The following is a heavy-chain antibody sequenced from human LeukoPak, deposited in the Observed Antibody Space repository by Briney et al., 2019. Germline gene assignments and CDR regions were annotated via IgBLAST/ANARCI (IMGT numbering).Heavy chain of an antibody. CDR3: TRDGIPETNWSGYYIDY. CDR2: IRSRTHGGTT. J-gene: IGHJ4*02. V-gene: IGHV3-49*04. D-gene: IGHD3-3*01. CDR1: GFTFGDYA. Sequence: GGSLRLSCTTSGFTFGDYAMSWVRQAPGKGLEWVGFIRSRTHGGTTEFAAPVKDRFSISRDDSKRIAYLQMNSLKTEDTAVYYCTRDGIPETNWSGYYIDYWGQGTLVTVSS.